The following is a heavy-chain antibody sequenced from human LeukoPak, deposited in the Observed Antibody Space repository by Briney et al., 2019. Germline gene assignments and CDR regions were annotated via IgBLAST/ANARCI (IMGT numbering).Heavy chain of an antibody. CDR2: IYYSGST. V-gene: IGHV4-39*07. CDR3: ARDLVTVTKGFDI. Sequence: SETLSLTCTVSGGSISSSSYYRGWIRQPPGKGLEWIGSIYYSGSTYYNPSLKSRVTISVDTSKNQFSLKLSSVTAADTAVYYCARDLVTVTKGFDIWGQGTMVSVSS. CDR1: GGSISSSSYY. J-gene: IGHJ3*02. D-gene: IGHD4-17*01.